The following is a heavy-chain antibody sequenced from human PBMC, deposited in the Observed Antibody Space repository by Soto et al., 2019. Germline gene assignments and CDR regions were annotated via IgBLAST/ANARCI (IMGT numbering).Heavy chain of an antibody. CDR3: ARGANPGDYYYGMDV. CDR2: IKQDGSEK. CDR1: GFTFSSYW. J-gene: IGHJ6*02. Sequence: EVQLVESGGGLVQPGGSLRLSCAASGFTFSSYWMSWVRQAPGKGLEWVANIKQDGSEKYYVDSVKGRFTISRDNAKNSLYLQMNSLRAEDTAVYYCARGANPGDYYYGMDVWGQGTTVTVSS. V-gene: IGHV3-7*03. D-gene: IGHD3-10*01.